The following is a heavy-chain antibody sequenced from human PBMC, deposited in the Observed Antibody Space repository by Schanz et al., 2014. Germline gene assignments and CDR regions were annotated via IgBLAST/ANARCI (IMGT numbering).Heavy chain of an antibody. CDR3: ARGRGVYDY. CDR1: GYTFVSYS. D-gene: IGHD2-8*01. V-gene: IGHV1-69*09. CDR2: IIPVLNIA. Sequence: QVQLVQSGAEVKKPGASVKVSCKASGYTFVSYSMHWVRQAPGQGLEWMGKIIPVLNIATYAQRFQGRVSITADTSTNTAYMELSSLTSEDTAVHYCARGRGVYDYWGQGTLVTVSS. J-gene: IGHJ4*02.